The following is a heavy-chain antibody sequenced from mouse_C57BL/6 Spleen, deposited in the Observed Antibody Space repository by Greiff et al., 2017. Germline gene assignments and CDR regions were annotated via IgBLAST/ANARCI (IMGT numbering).Heavy chain of an antibody. J-gene: IGHJ4*01. Sequence: EVQRVESGAELVRPGASVKLSCTASGFNIKDDYMHWVKQRPEQGLEWIGWIDPENGDTEYASKFQGKATITADTSSNTAYLQLSSLTSEDTAVYYCTTGGNYDAMDYWGQGTSVTVSS. CDR1: GFNIKDDY. V-gene: IGHV14-4*01. D-gene: IGHD2-1*01. CDR2: IDPENGDT. CDR3: TTGGNYDAMDY.